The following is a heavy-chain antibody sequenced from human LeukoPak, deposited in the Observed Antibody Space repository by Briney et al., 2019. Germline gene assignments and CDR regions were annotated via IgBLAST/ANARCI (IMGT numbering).Heavy chain of an antibody. CDR1: GYTFTSYA. CDR2: ISTYSGNT. D-gene: IGHD2-21*02. Sequence: ASVKVSCKASGYTFTSYAISWVRRAPGQGLEWMGWISTYSGNTNYAQKSQGRITMTTETSTSTAYMELRSLRSDDTAVYYCARGGSRVVTYGNFDYWGQGTLVTVSS. CDR3: ARGGSRVVTYGNFDY. J-gene: IGHJ4*02. V-gene: IGHV1-18*01.